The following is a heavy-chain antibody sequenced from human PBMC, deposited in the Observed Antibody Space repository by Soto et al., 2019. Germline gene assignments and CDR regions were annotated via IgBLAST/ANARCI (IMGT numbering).Heavy chain of an antibody. Sequence: SETLSLTCTVSGDSISSGGYYWSWIRHHPGTGLEWIGYIYYSGTTYYNPSLESRVTISADMSENQFSLKVNSLTVADTAVYYCVSTYYTATSGPFDYWGQGTLVTVSS. CDR3: VSTYYTATSGPFDY. J-gene: IGHJ4*02. CDR1: GDSISSGGYY. V-gene: IGHV4-31*03. CDR2: IYYSGTT. D-gene: IGHD3-22*01.